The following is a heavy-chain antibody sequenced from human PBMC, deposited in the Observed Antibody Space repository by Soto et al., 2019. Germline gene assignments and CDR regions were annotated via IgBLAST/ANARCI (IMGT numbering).Heavy chain of an antibody. CDR2: ISYDGSNK. J-gene: IGHJ6*02. CDR1: GFTFSSYA. D-gene: IGHD3-16*01. V-gene: IGHV3-30-3*01. Sequence: QVQLVESGGGVVQPGRSLRLSCAVSGFTFSSYAMHWVRRAPGKGLEWVAVISYDGSNKYYADSVKGRFTISRDNSKNTLYLHMNSLRAEDTAVYYCARAVGLTYGMDVWGQGTTVTVSS. CDR3: ARAVGLTYGMDV.